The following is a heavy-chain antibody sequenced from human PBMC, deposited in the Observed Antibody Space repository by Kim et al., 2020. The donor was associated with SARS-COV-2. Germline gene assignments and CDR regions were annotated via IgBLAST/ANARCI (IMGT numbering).Heavy chain of an antibody. D-gene: IGHD6-13*01. V-gene: IGHV1-46*01. J-gene: IGHJ5*02. CDR3: ARGTGIGLAFRFYP. CDR2: INPNIGST. CDR1: GYTFTEDY. Sequence: ASVKVSCKTSGYTFTEDYIHWVRQAPGQGLEWMGIINPNIGSTHYVEEFQGRVTMSSDTSTVTVYMELRSLTSDDTAFYYCARGTGIGLAFRFYPWGQGTLVTVSS.